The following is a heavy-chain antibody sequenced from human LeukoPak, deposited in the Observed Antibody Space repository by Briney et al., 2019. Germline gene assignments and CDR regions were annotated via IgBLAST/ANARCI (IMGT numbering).Heavy chain of an antibody. V-gene: IGHV3-7*05. Sequence: PGGSLRLSCAASGFTFSSYWMSWVRQAPGKGLEWVANIKQDGSEKYYVDSVKGRFTISRDNAKNSLYLQMNSLRAEDTAVYYCARFNYYGSGSYPDYWGQGTLVTVSS. CDR1: GFTFSSYW. J-gene: IGHJ4*02. D-gene: IGHD3-10*01. CDR2: IKQDGSEK. CDR3: ARFNYYGSGSYPDY.